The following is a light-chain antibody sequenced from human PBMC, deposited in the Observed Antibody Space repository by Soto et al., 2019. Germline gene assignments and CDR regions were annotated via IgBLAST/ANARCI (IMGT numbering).Light chain of an antibody. CDR1: NSDIGSYTS. CDR3: SSFTSSSTVV. CDR2: EVS. J-gene: IGLJ2*01. V-gene: IGLV2-14*01. Sequence: QSVLTQPASVSGSPGQSITISCVGTNSDIGSYTSVSWFQHHPDTAPKLMISEVSNRPSGVSSRFSGSKSGHTASLTISGLQAEDEATYYCSSFTSSSTVVFGGGTKVTVL.